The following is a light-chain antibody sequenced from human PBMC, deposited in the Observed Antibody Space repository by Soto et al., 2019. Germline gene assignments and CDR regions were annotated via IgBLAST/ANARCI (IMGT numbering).Light chain of an antibody. V-gene: IGLV1-51*01. J-gene: IGLJ1*01. CDR2: DNN. CDR1: TSNIGNNY. CDR3: GTWDSSLSAVA. Sequence: QSVLTQPPSVSAAPGQKVTVPCSGSTSNIGNNYVSWYQQLPGTAPKVLMYDNNKRPSGIPDRFSGSKSGTSATLGISVLQTGDEADYYCGTWDSSLSAVAFXTGTKRTVL.